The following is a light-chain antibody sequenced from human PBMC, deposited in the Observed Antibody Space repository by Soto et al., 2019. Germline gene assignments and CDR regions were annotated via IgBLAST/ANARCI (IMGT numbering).Light chain of an antibody. J-gene: IGKJ4*01. V-gene: IGKV1-5*03. CDR3: QQYNSYSLT. CDR1: ESIDSW. Sequence: DIQMTQSPSTLSASVGDRVTISCRASESIDSWLAWYQQKPGKAPKLLIYKASSLESGVPSRFSGSGSGTEFPLTISSLQPDDFATYYCQQYNSYSLTFGGGTKVEIK. CDR2: KAS.